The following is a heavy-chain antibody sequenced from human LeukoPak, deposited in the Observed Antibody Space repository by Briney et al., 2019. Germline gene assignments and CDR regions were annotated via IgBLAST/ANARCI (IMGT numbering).Heavy chain of an antibody. CDR1: GFPFSTYG. Sequence: GGSLRLSCAASGFPFSTYGTSWVRQAPGKGLEWVSAITGSGDFAKYADSVRGRFTISRDNSKNTVYLQMNSLTVEDTALYYCTKRITATAPFDSWGQGALVIVSS. V-gene: IGHV3-23*01. D-gene: IGHD4-17*01. J-gene: IGHJ4*02. CDR2: ITGSGDFA. CDR3: TKRITATAPFDS.